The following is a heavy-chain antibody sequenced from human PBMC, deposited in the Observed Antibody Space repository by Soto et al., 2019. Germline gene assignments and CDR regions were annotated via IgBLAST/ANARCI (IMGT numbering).Heavy chain of an antibody. V-gene: IGHV1-8*01. CDR1: GYTFTSYD. J-gene: IGHJ3*02. D-gene: IGHD3-3*02. Sequence: QVLLVQSGAEVKKPGASVKVSCKASGYTFTSYDINWVRQATGQGLEWMGWMNPNSDNTGYVQKFQGRVTMTRNTSISTAYMELISLRSEDTAVYYCARAGIRGDAFDICGQGTMVTVSS. CDR2: MNPNSDNT. CDR3: ARAGIRGDAFDI.